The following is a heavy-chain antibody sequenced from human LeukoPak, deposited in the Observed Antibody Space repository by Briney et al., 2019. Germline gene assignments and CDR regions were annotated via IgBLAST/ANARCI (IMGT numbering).Heavy chain of an antibody. CDR3: ARLRANWNYVNWFDP. V-gene: IGHV4-59*08. D-gene: IGHD1-7*01. CDR1: GGSISSYY. Sequence: SETLSLTCTVAGGSISSYYWSWIRQPPGKGLEWIGYIYNSGSTNYNPSLKSRVTISVDTSKNQFSLKLSSVTAADTAVYYCARLRANWNYVNWFDPWGQGTLVTVSS. CDR2: IYNSGST. J-gene: IGHJ5*02.